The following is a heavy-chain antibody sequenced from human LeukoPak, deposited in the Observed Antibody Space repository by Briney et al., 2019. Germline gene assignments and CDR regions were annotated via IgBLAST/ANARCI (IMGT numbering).Heavy chain of an antibody. CDR3: ARTAYYGSGTQGWFDP. Sequence: SETLSLTCTVSGYSISSNNWWGWIRQSPGKGLEGIGYIYYSGNTYYNPSLKSRVTMSVDTSKNQFSLKLSSVTAVDTAVYYCARTAYYGSGTQGWFDPWGQGALVTVSS. CDR2: IYYSGNT. D-gene: IGHD3-10*01. J-gene: IGHJ5*02. V-gene: IGHV4-28*01. CDR1: GYSISSNNW.